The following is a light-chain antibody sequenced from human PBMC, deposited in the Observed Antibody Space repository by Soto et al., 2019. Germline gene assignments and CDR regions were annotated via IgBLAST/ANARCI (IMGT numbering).Light chain of an antibody. CDR3: QSYDSSLSGSNYV. CDR1: SSNIGAGYD. CDR2: GNS. V-gene: IGLV1-40*01. Sequence: QSVLTQPPSVSGAPGQRVTISRTGSSSNIGAGYDVHWYQQLPGTAPKLLIYGNSNRPSGVPDRFSGSKSGTSASLAITGLQAEDEADYYCQSYDSSLSGSNYVFGTGTKVTVL. J-gene: IGLJ1*01.